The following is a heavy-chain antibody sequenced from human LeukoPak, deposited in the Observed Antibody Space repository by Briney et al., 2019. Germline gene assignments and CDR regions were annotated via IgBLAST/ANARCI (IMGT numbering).Heavy chain of an antibody. D-gene: IGHD3-22*01. V-gene: IGHV3-23*01. CDR1: GFTFSSYA. CDR3: AKDQDDSSGYYSFDY. J-gene: IGHJ4*02. CDR2: ISGSGGST. Sequence: GSLRLSCAASGFTFSSYAMSWVRQAPGKGLERVSAISGSGGSTYYADSVKGRFTISRGNSKNTLYLQMNSLRAEDTAVYYCAKDQDDSSGYYSFDYWGQGTLVTVSS.